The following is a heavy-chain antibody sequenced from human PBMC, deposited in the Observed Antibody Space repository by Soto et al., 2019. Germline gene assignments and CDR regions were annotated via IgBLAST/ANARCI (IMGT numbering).Heavy chain of an antibody. Sequence: GGSLRLSCAASGFTFSSYEMNWVRQAPGKGLEWVSYISSSGSTIYYADSVKGRFTISRDNAKNSLYLQMNSLRAEDTAVYYCAIDPHVDTAMVFDYWGQGTLVTVSS. V-gene: IGHV3-48*03. J-gene: IGHJ4*02. CDR3: AIDPHVDTAMVFDY. D-gene: IGHD5-18*01. CDR1: GFTFSSYE. CDR2: ISSSGSTI.